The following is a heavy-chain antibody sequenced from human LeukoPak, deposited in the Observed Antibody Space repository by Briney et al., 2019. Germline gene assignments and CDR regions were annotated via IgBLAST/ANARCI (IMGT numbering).Heavy chain of an antibody. J-gene: IGHJ4*01. CDR3: VRDIGVNRFDY. Sequence: ASVKVSCKASGYTFRNYGISWVRQAPGQGLEWMGWIHAKEGDMNYPQKFEGRLTLSTDTATSTAYMELRSLRSDDTAVYYCVRDIGVNRFDYWGQGSLITVSS. V-gene: IGHV1-18*01. CDR2: IHAKEGDM. CDR1: GYTFRNYG. D-gene: IGHD3-16*01.